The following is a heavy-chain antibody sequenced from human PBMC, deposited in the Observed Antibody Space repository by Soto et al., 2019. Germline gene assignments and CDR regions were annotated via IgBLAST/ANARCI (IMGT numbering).Heavy chain of an antibody. CDR3: ARDSAAAGKEGEYYYYGMDV. J-gene: IGHJ6*02. CDR1: GGSISSYY. CDR2: IYYSGST. V-gene: IGHV4-59*01. Sequence: SETLSLTCTVSGGSISSYYWSWIRQPPGKGLDWIGYIYYSGSTNYNPSLKSRVTISVDTSKNQFSLKLSSVTAADTAVYYCARDSAAAGKEGEYYYYGMDVWGHGTTVTVSS. D-gene: IGHD6-13*01.